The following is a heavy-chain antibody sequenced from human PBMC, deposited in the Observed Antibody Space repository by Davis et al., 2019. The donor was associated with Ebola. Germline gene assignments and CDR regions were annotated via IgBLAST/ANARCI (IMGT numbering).Heavy chain of an antibody. CDR3: AGVGTDSYYYYGMDV. J-gene: IGHJ6*04. CDR2: IYSGGST. D-gene: IGHD1-26*01. V-gene: IGHV3-53*01. Sequence: GESLKISCAASGFTVSNNYMSWVRQAPGKGLEWVSVIYSGGSTYYAASVKGRFTITRDNSKNTRYLQMNSLGAEDPAVYYCAGVGTDSYYYYGMDVWGKGTTVTVSS. CDR1: GFTVSNNY.